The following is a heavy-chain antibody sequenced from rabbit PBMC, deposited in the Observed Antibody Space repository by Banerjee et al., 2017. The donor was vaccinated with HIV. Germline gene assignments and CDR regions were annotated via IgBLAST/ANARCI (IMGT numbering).Heavy chain of an antibody. Sequence: QEQLVESGGGLVQPEGSLTLTCTASGFSFSSSYWMCWVRQAPGKGLEWIACIYPGSSAITFYASWVNGRFTISKTSSTTVTLQMTSLTAADTATYFCARAGRYYTVGYVGYGVYFNLWGQGTLVTVS. D-gene: IGHD6-1*01. CDR1: GFSFSSSYW. CDR3: ARAGRYYTVGYVGYGVYFNL. J-gene: IGHJ4*01. V-gene: IGHV1S45*01. CDR2: IYPGSSAIT.